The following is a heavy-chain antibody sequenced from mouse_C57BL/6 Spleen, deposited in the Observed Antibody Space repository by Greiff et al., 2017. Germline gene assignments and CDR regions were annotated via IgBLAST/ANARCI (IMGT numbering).Heavy chain of an antibody. CDR1: GYSITSGYY. J-gene: IGHJ2*01. V-gene: IGHV3-6*01. Sequence: EVQLVESGPGLVKPSQSLSLTCSVTGYSITSGYYWNWIRQFPGNKLEWMGYISYDGSNNYNPSLKNRISITRDTSKNQFFLKLNSVTTEDTATYYCARGVITTVDYWGQGTTLTVSS. CDR2: ISYDGSN. D-gene: IGHD1-1*01. CDR3: ARGVITTVDY.